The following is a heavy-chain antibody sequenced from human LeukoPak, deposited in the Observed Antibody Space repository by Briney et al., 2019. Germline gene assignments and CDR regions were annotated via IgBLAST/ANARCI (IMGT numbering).Heavy chain of an antibody. CDR1: GGSISSYF. CDR2: IYYSGST. Sequence: SDTLSLTCTVSGGSISSYFWSWIRQPPGKELEWIGYIYYSGSTNYNPSLKSRVTISVHTSKNQFSLKLNSVTAADTAVYYCARMLASYEGTRFDYWGQGTLVTVSS. V-gene: IGHV4-59*08. J-gene: IGHJ4*02. D-gene: IGHD3-16*01. CDR3: ARMLASYEGTRFDY.